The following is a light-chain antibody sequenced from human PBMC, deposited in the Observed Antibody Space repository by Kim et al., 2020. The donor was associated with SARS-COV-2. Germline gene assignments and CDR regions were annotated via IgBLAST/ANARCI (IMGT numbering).Light chain of an antibody. CDR2: RNN. V-gene: IGLV10-54*01. Sequence: QAGLTQPPSVSKGLRQTATLTCTGHSNNVGDQGAAWLQQHQGHPPKLLFNRNNKRPSGISERFSASRSGNTASLTITGLQPEDEADYYCSTWDSGLRTWIFGGGTKLTVL. J-gene: IGLJ2*01. CDR1: SNNVGDQG. CDR3: STWDSGLRTWI.